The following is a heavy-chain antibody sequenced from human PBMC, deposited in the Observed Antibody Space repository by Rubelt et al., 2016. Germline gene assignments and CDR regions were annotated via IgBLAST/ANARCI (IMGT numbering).Heavy chain of an antibody. CDR2: IRSSYAT. CDR1: GFTFSGSA. Sequence: EVQLVESGGGLVQPGGSLKLSCAASGFTFSGSAIHWVRPASGKGLEWLGLIRSSYATAYPASGKGRCTIARDESKTTADLQRNSRKIEDTAVYYCTRESPIDYWGQGTLVTVSS. V-gene: IGHV3-73*01. CDR3: TRESPIDY. J-gene: IGHJ4*02.